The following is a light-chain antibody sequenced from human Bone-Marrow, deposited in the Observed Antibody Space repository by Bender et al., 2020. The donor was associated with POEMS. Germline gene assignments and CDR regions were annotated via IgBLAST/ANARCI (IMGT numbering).Light chain of an antibody. J-gene: IGLJ3*02. CDR1: NSNIGTNA. V-gene: IGLV1-44*01. CDR3: AAWDAGLGGGV. Sequence: QSVLTQPPSASGTPGQRVTISCSGSNSNIGTNAVNWYQQFPGTAPKLLIYSANQRPSGVPDRFYAFKSGTSASLAISGLQSEDEADYYCAAWDAGLGGGVFGGGTKLTVL. CDR2: SAN.